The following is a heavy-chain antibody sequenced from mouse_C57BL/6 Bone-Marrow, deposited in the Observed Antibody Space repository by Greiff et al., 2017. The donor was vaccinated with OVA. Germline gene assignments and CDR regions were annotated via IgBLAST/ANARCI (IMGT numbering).Heavy chain of an antibody. D-gene: IGHD1-1*01. J-gene: IGHJ1*03. CDR3: TTSPYYYGSSDWYFDV. V-gene: IGHV14-4*01. CDR2: IDPENGDT. Sequence: EVQLVESGAELVRPGASVKLSCTASGFNIKDDYMHWVKQRPEQGLEWIGWIDPENGDTEYASKFQGKATITADTSSNTAYLQLSSLTSEDTAVYYCTTSPYYYGSSDWYFDVWGTGTTVTVSS. CDR1: GFNIKDDY.